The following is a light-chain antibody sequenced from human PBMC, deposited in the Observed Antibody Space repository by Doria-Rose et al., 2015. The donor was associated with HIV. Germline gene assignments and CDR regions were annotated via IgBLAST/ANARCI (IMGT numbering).Light chain of an antibody. Sequence: TQSPGTLSLSPGERATPSCRASQSFSSTYLAWCQQKPGQAPSLLIYDGSTRATGIPDRFSASGSGTDFTLTINRLEPEDFALYYCHQYGTSWTFGQGTKVEI. CDR3: HQYGTSWT. J-gene: IGKJ1*01. CDR1: QSFSSTY. CDR2: DGS. V-gene: IGKV3-20*01.